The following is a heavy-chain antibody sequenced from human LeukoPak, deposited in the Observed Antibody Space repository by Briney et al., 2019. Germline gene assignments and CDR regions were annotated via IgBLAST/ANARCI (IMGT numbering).Heavy chain of an antibody. V-gene: IGHV4-38-2*01. CDR1: GYSISSGYY. D-gene: IGHD2-2*01. CDR2: IYHSGST. J-gene: IGHJ5*02. Sequence: KTSETLSLTCAVSGYSISSGYYWGWIRQPPGKGLEWIGSIYHSGSTYYNPSLKSRVTISVDTSKNQFSLKLSSVTAADTAVYYCASPRRNYCSSTSCYNWFDPWGQGTLVTVSS. CDR3: ASPRRNYCSSTSCYNWFDP.